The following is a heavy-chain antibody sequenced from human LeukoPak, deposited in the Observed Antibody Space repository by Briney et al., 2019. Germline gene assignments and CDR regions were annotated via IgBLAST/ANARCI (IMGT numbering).Heavy chain of an antibody. Sequence: GGSLRLSCAASGFTFSSYSMSWVRQAPGKGLEWVSSISSSSSYIYYADSVKGRFTISRDNAKNSLYLQMNSLRAEDTAVYYCARDLRKYCSGGSCYSPLDYWGQGTLVTVSS. CDR2: ISSSSSYI. CDR1: GFTFSSYS. J-gene: IGHJ4*02. CDR3: ARDLRKYCSGGSCYSPLDY. D-gene: IGHD2-15*01. V-gene: IGHV3-21*01.